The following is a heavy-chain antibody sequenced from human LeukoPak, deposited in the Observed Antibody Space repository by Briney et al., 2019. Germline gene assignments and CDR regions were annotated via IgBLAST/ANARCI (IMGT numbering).Heavy chain of an antibody. V-gene: IGHV1-69*13. Sequence: GASVKVSCKVSGYTLTELSMHWVRQAPGQGLEWMGGIIPIFGTANYAQKFQGRVTITADESTSTAYMELNSLRSEDTAVYYCARDRDSSGWYDYWGQGTLVTVSS. J-gene: IGHJ4*02. D-gene: IGHD6-19*01. CDR2: IIPIFGTA. CDR3: ARDRDSSGWYDY. CDR1: GYTLTELS.